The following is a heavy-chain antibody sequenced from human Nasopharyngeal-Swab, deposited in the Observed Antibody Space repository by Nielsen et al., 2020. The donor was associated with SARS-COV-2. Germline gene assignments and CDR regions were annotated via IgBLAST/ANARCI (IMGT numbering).Heavy chain of an antibody. CDR3: ASQGSGSYYLLYYYYGMDV. Sequence: WIRQPPGKGLEWIGSIYYSGSTDYNPSLKSRVTISVDTSKNQFSLKLSSVTAADTAVYYCASQGSGSYYLLYYYYGMDVWGQGTTVTVSS. D-gene: IGHD1-26*01. V-gene: IGHV4-39*01. CDR2: IYYSGST. J-gene: IGHJ6*02.